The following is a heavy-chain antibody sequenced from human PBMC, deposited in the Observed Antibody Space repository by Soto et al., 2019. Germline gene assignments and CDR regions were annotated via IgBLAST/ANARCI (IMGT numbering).Heavy chain of an antibody. Sequence: PSETLSLTCSVSGGSISRGVYYWSWIRQHPGSGLEWIGYIYYSGNTYYNPSLKSRVTISVDTSKNQFSLKLSAVTAADTAVYYCARGRVGATTDYFDYWGQRTMVAV. V-gene: IGHV4-31*03. J-gene: IGHJ4*02. CDR2: IYYSGNT. CDR1: GGSISRGVYY. CDR3: ARGRVGATTDYFDY. D-gene: IGHD1-26*01.